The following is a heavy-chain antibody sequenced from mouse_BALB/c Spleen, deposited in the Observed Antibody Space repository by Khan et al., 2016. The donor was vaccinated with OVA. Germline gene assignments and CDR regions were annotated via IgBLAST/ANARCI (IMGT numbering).Heavy chain of an antibody. CDR1: GFSLTSYG. CDR3: DRSYEYEEGLAY. V-gene: IGHV2-2*02. J-gene: IGHJ3*01. CDR2: IWSVGST. Sequence: VQLQQSGPGLVQPSQSLSITCTVSGFSLTSYGVHWVRQSPGQGLEWLGVIWSVGSTDYNGAFISRLNISKDNSKSQAFFKMNSLQATDTAIYYCDRSYEYEEGLAYWGQGTLVTVSA. D-gene: IGHD2-4*01.